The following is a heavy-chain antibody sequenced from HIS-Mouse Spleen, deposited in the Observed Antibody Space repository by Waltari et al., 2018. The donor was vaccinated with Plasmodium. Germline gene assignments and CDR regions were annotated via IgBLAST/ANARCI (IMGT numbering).Heavy chain of an antibody. CDR3: ARTTYSSSSAKYYYYGMDV. J-gene: IGHJ6*02. CDR2: IDWDDDK. Sequence: QVTLRESGPALVKPTQTLTLTCTFSGFSLSTSGMCVTWIRQPPGKALAWLARIDWDDDKYYSTSLQTTLTHSKDTSKNQSVLTMTNMDPVDTATYYCARTTYSSSSAKYYYYGMDVWGQGTTVTVSS. V-gene: IGHV2-70*15. CDR1: GFSLSTSGMC. D-gene: IGHD6-6*01.